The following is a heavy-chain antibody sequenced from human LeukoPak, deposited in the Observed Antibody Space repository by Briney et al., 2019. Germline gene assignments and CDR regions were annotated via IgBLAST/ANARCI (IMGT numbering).Heavy chain of an antibody. Sequence: GSSVKVSCKASGGTLSSYAISWGGQAPGQGLGWRGGIIPIFGTANYAQKFQGRVTITADESTSTAYMELSSLRSEDTAVYYCARDRGLRLGELSPRGYYFDYWGQGTLVTVSS. CDR2: IIPIFGTA. V-gene: IGHV1-69*01. J-gene: IGHJ4*02. D-gene: IGHD3-16*02. CDR3: ARDRGLRLGELSPRGYYFDY. CDR1: GGTLSSYA.